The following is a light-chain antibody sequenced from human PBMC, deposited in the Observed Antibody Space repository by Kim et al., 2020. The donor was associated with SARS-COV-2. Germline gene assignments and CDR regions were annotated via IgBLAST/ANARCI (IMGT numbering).Light chain of an antibody. CDR2: KAS. CDR1: QSISSW. V-gene: IGKV1-5*03. CDR3: QQYNSYPWT. Sequence: ASVGERVTITCRASQSISSWLAWYQQKPGKAPKLLIYKASSLESGVPSRFSGSGSGTEFTLTISSLQPDDFATYYCQQYNSYPWTFGQGTKVEIK. J-gene: IGKJ1*01.